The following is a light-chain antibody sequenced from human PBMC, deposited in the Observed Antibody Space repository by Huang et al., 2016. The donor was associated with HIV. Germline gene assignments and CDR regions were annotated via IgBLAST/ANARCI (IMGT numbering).Light chain of an antibody. CDR1: QDIGRL. CDR3: QQSYSPSPFT. Sequence: DIQTTQSPSSLSASIGDRVIITCRASQDIGRLLNWYQQKPGKAPQLLIYEAAVLQTGVPSRFSGSGSGTHFTLTIRSLLPEDFATYYCQQSYSPSPFTFGLGTILDI. V-gene: IGKV1-39*01. CDR2: EAA. J-gene: IGKJ2*01.